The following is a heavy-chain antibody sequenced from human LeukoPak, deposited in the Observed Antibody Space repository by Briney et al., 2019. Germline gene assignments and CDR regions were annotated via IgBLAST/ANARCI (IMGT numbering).Heavy chain of an antibody. CDR3: ARSRYDFWSGYHTSFDP. Sequence: GGSLRLSCAASGFTVSSNYMSWVRQAPGKGLEWVSVIYSGGSTYYADSVKGRFTISRDNSKNTLYLQMSSLRAEDTAVYYCARSRYDFWSGYHTSFDPWGQGTLVTVSS. CDR1: GFTVSSNY. V-gene: IGHV3-53*01. J-gene: IGHJ5*02. CDR2: IYSGGST. D-gene: IGHD3-3*01.